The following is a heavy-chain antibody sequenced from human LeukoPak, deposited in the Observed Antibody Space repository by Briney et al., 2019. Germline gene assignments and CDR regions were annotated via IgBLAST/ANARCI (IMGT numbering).Heavy chain of an antibody. CDR2: IEPKSGGT. CDR3: AREMGGSNPFDY. CDR1: GYTFSGYY. Sequence: ASVKVSCKASGYTFSGYYMYWVRQAPGQGLECMGWIEPKSGGTNYAQNLQVRVTMTRDTSISTAYMELSSLRSDDTAVYYCAREMGGSNPFDYWGQGTLVTVSS. V-gene: IGHV1-2*02. J-gene: IGHJ4*02. D-gene: IGHD5-12*01.